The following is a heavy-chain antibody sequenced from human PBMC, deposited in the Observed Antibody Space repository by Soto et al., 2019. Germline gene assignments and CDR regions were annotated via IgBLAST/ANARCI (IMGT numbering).Heavy chain of an antibody. CDR2: VNHGGST. D-gene: IGHD3-10*01. CDR1: GGSFSGYY. CDR3: ARAGPQYYYGSGSPGGYYYYYGMDV. V-gene: IGHV4-34*01. Sequence: SETLSLTCAVHGGSFSGYYWDWIRQPPGKGLEWIGEVNHGGSTNYNPSLKSRVTISVDTSKNQFSLKLSSVTAADTAVYYCARAGPQYYYGSGSPGGYYYYYGMDVWGQGTTVTVSS. J-gene: IGHJ6*02.